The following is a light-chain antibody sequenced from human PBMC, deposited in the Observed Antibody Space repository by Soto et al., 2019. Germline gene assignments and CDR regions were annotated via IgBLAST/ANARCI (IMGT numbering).Light chain of an antibody. CDR2: AAS. CDR3: QQSYSTPPIT. Sequence: DIQMTQSPSTLSGSVGDKVTISGRASQTISSWLAWYQQKPGKAPKLLIYAASSLQSGVPSRFSGSGSGTDFTLTISSLQPEDFATYYCQQSYSTPPITFGQGTRLEIK. J-gene: IGKJ5*01. V-gene: IGKV1-39*01. CDR1: QTISSW.